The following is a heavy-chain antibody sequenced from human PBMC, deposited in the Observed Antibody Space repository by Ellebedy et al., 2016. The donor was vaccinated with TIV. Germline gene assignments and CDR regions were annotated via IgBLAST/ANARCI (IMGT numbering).Heavy chain of an antibody. CDR2: INSDESTR. CDR3: ARDSDVTALHWYFDL. CDR1: GFTFSRYW. V-gene: IGHV3-74*01. J-gene: IGHJ2*01. Sequence: GESLKISCAASGFTFSRYWMHWVRQAPGKGLVWVSRINSDESTRNYADSVKGRFTISRDTFKNTLFLQMDSLRAEDTAVYYCARDSDVTALHWYFDLWGRGTLVTVSS. D-gene: IGHD2-21*02.